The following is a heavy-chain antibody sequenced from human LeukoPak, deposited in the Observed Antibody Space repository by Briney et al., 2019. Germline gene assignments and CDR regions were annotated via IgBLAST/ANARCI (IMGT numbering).Heavy chain of an antibody. CDR1: GITFSTYW. Sequence: GGSLRLSCAASGITFSTYWMSWVRQAPGKGLEWVPAISGGGGSTYYADSVKGRFTISRDNSKNTLYLQMNSLRAEDTAVYYCAKDRNYYDSSGYYYGDYWGQGTLVTVSS. CDR2: ISGGGGST. V-gene: IGHV3-23*01. J-gene: IGHJ4*02. CDR3: AKDRNYYDSSGYYYGDY. D-gene: IGHD3-22*01.